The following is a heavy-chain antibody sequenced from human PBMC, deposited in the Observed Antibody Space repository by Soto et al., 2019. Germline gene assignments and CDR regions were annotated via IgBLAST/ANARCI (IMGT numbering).Heavy chain of an antibody. D-gene: IGHD3-3*01. Sequence: QVQLVESGGGVVQPGRSLRLSCAASGFTFSSYGMHWVRQAPGKGLEWVAVIWYDGSNKYYADSVKGRFTISRDNSKNTLYLPMTSLRAEDTAVYYCASSYYDFWSGYDAFDIWGQGTMVTVSS. V-gene: IGHV3-33*01. CDR3: ASSYYDFWSGYDAFDI. CDR2: IWYDGSNK. CDR1: GFTFSSYG. J-gene: IGHJ3*02.